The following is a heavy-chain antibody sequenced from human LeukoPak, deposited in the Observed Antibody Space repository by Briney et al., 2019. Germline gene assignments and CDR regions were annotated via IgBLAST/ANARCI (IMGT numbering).Heavy chain of an antibody. Sequence: GGSLRLSCAASGFTFSSYGMHWVRQAPGKGLEWVAVISYDGSNKYYADSVKGRFTISRDNSKNTLYLQMNSLRAEDTAVYYCAKFVIGRYCSSTSCPMTGFDYWGQGTLVTVSS. CDR3: AKFVIGRYCSSTSCPMTGFDY. CDR1: GFTFSSYG. V-gene: IGHV3-30*18. D-gene: IGHD2-2*01. CDR2: ISYDGSNK. J-gene: IGHJ4*02.